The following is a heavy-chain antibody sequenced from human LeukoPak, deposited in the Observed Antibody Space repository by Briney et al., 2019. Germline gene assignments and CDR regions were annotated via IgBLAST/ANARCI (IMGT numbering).Heavy chain of an antibody. D-gene: IGHD3-22*01. J-gene: IGHJ3*02. Sequence: SVKVSCKASGGTFSSYAISWVRQAPGQGLEWMGGIIPIFGTANYAQKFQGRVTITADESTSTAYMELSSLRSEDTAVYYCARDSKPGPDYYDSSGYYGNAFDIWGQGTMVTVSS. V-gene: IGHV1-69*13. CDR1: GGTFSSYA. CDR3: ARDSKPGPDYYDSSGYYGNAFDI. CDR2: IIPIFGTA.